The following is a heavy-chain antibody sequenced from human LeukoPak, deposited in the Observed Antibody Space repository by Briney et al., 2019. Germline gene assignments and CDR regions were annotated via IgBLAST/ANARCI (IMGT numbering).Heavy chain of an antibody. D-gene: IGHD3-9*01. CDR1: GGTFSNSA. CDR3: AKAFDILTGYYQEYYFDY. CDR2: IIPIFGTA. V-gene: IGHV1-69*13. Sequence: SVKVSCKASGGTFSNSAISWVRQAPGQGLEWMGGIIPIFGTANYAQRFQGRVTITADESTTTAYMEVSSLRSEDTAVYYCAKAFDILTGYYQEYYFDYWGQGTLVTVSS. J-gene: IGHJ4*02.